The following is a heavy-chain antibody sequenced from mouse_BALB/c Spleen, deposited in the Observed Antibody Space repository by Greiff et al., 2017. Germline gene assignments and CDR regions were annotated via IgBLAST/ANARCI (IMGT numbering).Heavy chain of an antibody. CDR3: ARHTTVVYFDY. D-gene: IGHD1-1*01. CDR2: ISSGGSYT. Sequence: EVHLVESGGDLVKPGGSLKLSCAASGFTFSSYGMSWVRQTPDKRLEWVATISSGGSYTYYPDSVKGRFTISRDNAKNTLYLQMSSLKSEDTAMYYCARHTTVVYFDYWGQGTTLTVSS. CDR1: GFTFSSYG. V-gene: IGHV5-6*01. J-gene: IGHJ2*01.